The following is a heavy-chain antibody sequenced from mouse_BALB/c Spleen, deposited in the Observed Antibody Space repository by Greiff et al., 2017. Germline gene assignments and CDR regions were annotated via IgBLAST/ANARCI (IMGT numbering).Heavy chain of an antibody. D-gene: IGHD2-13*01. CDR3: ARGDDFYAIDY. Sequence: EVQLVESGGGLVTPAGSLKLSCAASGFTFSSYAMSWVRQSPAKRLEWVAEISSGGSYTYYPATVTGRFTISRDNAKNTVYLEMSSLRSEDTAMYYCARGDDFYAIDYWGQGTSVTVSA. V-gene: IGHV5-9-4*01. J-gene: IGHJ4*01. CDR1: GFTFSSYA. CDR2: ISSGGSYT.